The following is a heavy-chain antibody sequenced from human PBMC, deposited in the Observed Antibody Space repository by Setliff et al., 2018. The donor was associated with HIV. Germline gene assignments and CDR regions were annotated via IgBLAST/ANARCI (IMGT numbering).Heavy chain of an antibody. V-gene: IGHV1-18*01. CDR1: GYTFTNYG. CDR2: TSAYNGNT. Sequence: ASVKVSCKASGYTFTNYGINWVRQAPGQGLEWMGWTSAYNGNTNHAQKLQGRVTMTTDISTSTAYMELRSLRSDDTAVYYCARDPAFRRYYDILTGYSPGWFDPWGQGTLVTVSS. CDR3: ARDPAFRRYYDILTGYSPGWFDP. D-gene: IGHD3-9*01. J-gene: IGHJ5*02.